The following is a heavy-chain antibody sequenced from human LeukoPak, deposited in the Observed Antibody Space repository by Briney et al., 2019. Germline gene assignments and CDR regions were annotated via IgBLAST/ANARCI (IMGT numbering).Heavy chain of an antibody. CDR3: ARTYYDFWSGYYRELYYYYMDV. V-gene: IGHV1-2*02. J-gene: IGHJ6*03. CDR1: GYTFTGYY. D-gene: IGHD3-3*01. Sequence: GASVKVSCKASGYTFTGYYMHWVRQAPGQGLEWMGWINPNSGGTNYAQKFQGRVTMTRDTSFSTAYMELSRLRSDDTAVYYCARTYYDFWSGYYRELYYYYMDVWGKGTTVTVSS. CDR2: INPNSGGT.